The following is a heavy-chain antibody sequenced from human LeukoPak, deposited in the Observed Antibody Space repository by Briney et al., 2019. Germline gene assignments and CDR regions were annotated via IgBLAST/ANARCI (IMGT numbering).Heavy chain of an antibody. J-gene: IGHJ6*02. D-gene: IGHD2-21*02. V-gene: IGHV1-46*01. CDR1: GYTFTSYY. Sequence: ASVKVSCKASGYTFTSYYMHWVRQAPGQGLEWMGIINPSGGSTSYAQKFQGRVTMTRDTSTSTVYMELSSLRSEDTAVYYCARSRVVVTASYYYYGMDVWGQGTTVTVSS. CDR2: INPSGGST. CDR3: ARSRVVVTASYYYYGMDV.